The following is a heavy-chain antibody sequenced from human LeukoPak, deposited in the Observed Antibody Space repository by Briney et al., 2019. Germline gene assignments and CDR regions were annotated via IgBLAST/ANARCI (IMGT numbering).Heavy chain of an antibody. J-gene: IGHJ4*02. Sequence: SETLSLTCAVYGGSFSGYYWSWIRQPPGKGREWIGEINHSGSTNYNPSLKSRVTISVDTSKNQFSLKLSSVTAADTAVYYCARVKTYYRIRELSPYFDYWGQGTLVTVSS. CDR1: GGSFSGYY. CDR3: ARVKTYYRIRELSPYFDY. V-gene: IGHV4-34*01. D-gene: IGHD3-16*02. CDR2: INHSGST.